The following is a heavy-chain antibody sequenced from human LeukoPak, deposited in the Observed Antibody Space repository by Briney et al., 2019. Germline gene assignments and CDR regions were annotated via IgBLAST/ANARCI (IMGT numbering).Heavy chain of an antibody. J-gene: IGHJ3*02. Sequence: GGSLRLSCAASGFNFASYSMNWVRQAPGKGLEWVSYITNISSPIHYSDSVKGRFTTSRDNAKNSLYLQMSSLRDEDTAVYYCVRDPHAFDIWGQGTMVTVSS. CDR2: ITNISSPI. V-gene: IGHV3-48*02. CDR3: VRDPHAFDI. CDR1: GFNFASYS.